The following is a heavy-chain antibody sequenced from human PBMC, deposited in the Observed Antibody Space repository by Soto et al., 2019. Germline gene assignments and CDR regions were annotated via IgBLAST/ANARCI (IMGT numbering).Heavy chain of an antibody. CDR3: ASTYSSEGWYFDY. CDR1: GFTLRIYC. V-gene: IGHV3-23*01. Sequence: GGSRILCWAGSGFTLRIYCMSWVRQAPGKGLWWVSTVSTGAETTDYADSVKCRFTISRDNSKNALNLQVNSLRVEDTALYYCASTYSSEGWYFDYWGQGTLVTVSS. D-gene: IGHD6-25*01. CDR2: VSTGAETT. J-gene: IGHJ4*02.